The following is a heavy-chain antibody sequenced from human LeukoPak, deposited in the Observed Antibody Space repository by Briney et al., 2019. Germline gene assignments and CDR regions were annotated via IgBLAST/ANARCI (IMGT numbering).Heavy chain of an antibody. CDR3: ARGFYGAGSHFDY. Sequence: SETLSLTCAVSGGSISSGDFPWSWIRQPPGKGLEWIGYIFHTGHTSYNPSLKSRVTISVDMSKNQLSLRLTSVTAADTAVYYCARGFYGAGSHFDYWGQGALVTVSS. V-gene: IGHV4-30-2*01. D-gene: IGHD3-10*01. CDR2: IFHTGHT. CDR1: GGSISSGDFP. J-gene: IGHJ4*02.